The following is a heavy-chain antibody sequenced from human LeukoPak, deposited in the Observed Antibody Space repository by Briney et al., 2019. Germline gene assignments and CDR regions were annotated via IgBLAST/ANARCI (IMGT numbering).Heavy chain of an antibody. Sequence: SETLSLTCAVYGGSFSGYYWSWIRQPPGKGLEWIGEINHSGSTNYNPSLKSRVTISVDTSKNQFSLKLSSVTAADTAVYYCARGSGWGSFYYYYYGMDVWGQGTTVTVPS. CDR3: ARGSGWGSFYYYYYGMDV. J-gene: IGHJ6*02. D-gene: IGHD3-16*01. CDR2: INHSGST. V-gene: IGHV4-34*01. CDR1: GGSFSGYY.